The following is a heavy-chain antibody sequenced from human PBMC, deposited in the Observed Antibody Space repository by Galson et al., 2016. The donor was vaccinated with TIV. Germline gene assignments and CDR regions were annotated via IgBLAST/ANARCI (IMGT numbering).Heavy chain of an antibody. CDR1: GYSFTNYW. J-gene: IGHJ4*02. Sequence: QSGAEVKKPGESLKISCMGSGYSFTNYWIAWVRQKPGKGLEWMGIVYPDDSDTPYNPSFQGQVTFSADKSINTAFLQWSSLEASDTAMYYCARRGPRYGKFDYWGQGTPVTVSS. CDR2: VYPDDSDT. V-gene: IGHV5-51*01. D-gene: IGHD4-17*01. CDR3: ARRGPRYGKFDY.